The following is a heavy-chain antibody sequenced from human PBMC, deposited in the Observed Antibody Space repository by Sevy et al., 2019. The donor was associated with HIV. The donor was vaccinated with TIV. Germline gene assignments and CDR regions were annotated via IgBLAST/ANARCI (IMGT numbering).Heavy chain of an antibody. V-gene: IGHV3-21*01. CDR3: AWWDYYGALYYFDY. Sequence: GGSLRLSCAASGFTFNYYFMNWVRQAPGKGLEWVSYISSHSSNIHYADSVKGRFTISRDNAKNSLFLEMDSLRADDTAVYYCAWWDYYGALYYFDYWGQGALVTVSS. D-gene: IGHD3-10*01. J-gene: IGHJ4*02. CDR1: GFTFNYYF. CDR2: ISSHSSNI.